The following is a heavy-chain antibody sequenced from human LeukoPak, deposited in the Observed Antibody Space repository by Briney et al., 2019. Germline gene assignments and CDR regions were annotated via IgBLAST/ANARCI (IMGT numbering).Heavy chain of an antibody. J-gene: IGHJ3*02. CDR2: ISWNSGSI. CDR3: AKRLWSKNAFDI. D-gene: IGHD5-18*01. CDR1: GFTFDDYA. V-gene: IGHV3-9*01. Sequence: GGSLRLSCAASGFTFDDYAMHWVRQAPGKGLEWVSGISWNSGSIGYADSVKGRFTISRDNAKNSLYLQMNSLRAEDTALYYCAKRLWSKNAFDIWGQGTMVTVSS.